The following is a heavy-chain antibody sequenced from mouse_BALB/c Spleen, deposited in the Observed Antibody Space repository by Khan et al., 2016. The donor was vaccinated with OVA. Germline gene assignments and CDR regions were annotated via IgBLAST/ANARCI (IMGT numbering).Heavy chain of an antibody. D-gene: IGHD1-1*02. V-gene: IGHV5-4*02. Sequence: EVELVESGGGLVKPGGSLKLSCAVSGFTFSDYSMYWVRQTPEKRLEWVATLSDGGSYTYYPDSVKGRFTISRDNAKNNLYLQMSSLKSEDTAMYYCASAGYGGFAYWGQVTLVTVSA. J-gene: IGHJ3*01. CDR1: GFTFSDYS. CDR2: LSDGGSYT. CDR3: ASAGYGGFAY.